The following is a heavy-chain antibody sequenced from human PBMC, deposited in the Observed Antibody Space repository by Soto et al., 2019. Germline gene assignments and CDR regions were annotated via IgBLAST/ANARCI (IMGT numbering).Heavy chain of an antibody. CDR3: AKDRDIVVVVSYYFDY. Sequence: ASVKVSCKASGYTFTSYYMHWVRQAPGQGLEWMGIINPSGGSTSYAQKFQGRVTMTRDTSTSTVYMELSSLRSEDTAVYYCAKDRDIVVVVSYYFDYWGQGTLVTVSS. CDR2: INPSGGST. J-gene: IGHJ4*02. D-gene: IGHD2-15*01. CDR1: GYTFTSYY. V-gene: IGHV1-46*01.